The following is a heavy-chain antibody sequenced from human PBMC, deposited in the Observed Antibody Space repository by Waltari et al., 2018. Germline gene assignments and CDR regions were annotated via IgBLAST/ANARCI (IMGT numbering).Heavy chain of an antibody. J-gene: IGHJ6*02. V-gene: IGHV4-34*01. CDR1: GGSFSGYY. CDR2: INHSGST. Sequence: QVQLQQWGAGLLKPSETLSLTCAVYGGSFSGYYWSWIRQPPGKGLEWIGEINHSGSTTYNPSLKSRVTISVDTSKNQFSLKLSSVTAADTAVYYCARGLRGGHVNIVATPRWNYYYGMDVWGQGTTVTVSS. CDR3: ARGLRGGHVNIVATPRWNYYYGMDV. D-gene: IGHD5-12*01.